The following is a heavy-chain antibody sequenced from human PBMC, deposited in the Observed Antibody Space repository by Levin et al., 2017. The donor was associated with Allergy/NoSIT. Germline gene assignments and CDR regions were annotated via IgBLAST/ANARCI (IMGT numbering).Heavy chain of an antibody. Sequence: LSLTCAASGFTVRSNYMSWVRQAPGKGLEWVSVIYSGGSTYYADSVKGRFTISRDNSKNTLYLQMNSLRAEDTAVYYCAMSGIAVAGPLHFDYWGQGTLVTVSS. CDR1: GFTVRSNY. V-gene: IGHV3-66*01. CDR3: AMSGIAVAGPLHFDY. J-gene: IGHJ4*02. D-gene: IGHD6-19*01. CDR2: IYSGGST.